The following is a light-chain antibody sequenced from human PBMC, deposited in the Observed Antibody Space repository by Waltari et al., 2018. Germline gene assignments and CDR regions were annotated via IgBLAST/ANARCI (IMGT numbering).Light chain of an antibody. CDR3: QQLNSYPLT. J-gene: IGKJ3*01. Sequence: DIQLTQSPSFLSASVGDRATITCRASQGISSSLAWYQQKPGKAPELLIYAAATLQSGGPSRFSGSGSGTEFALTISSLQPEDVATYYCQQLNSYPLTFGPGTKVDVK. V-gene: IGKV1-9*01. CDR2: AAA. CDR1: QGISSS.